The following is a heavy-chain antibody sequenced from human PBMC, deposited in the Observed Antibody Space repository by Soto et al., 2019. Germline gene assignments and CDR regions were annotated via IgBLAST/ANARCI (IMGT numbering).Heavy chain of an antibody. CDR3: ARDRPIVVVPAASNWFDP. Sequence: QVQLVQSGAEVKKPGSSVKVSCKASGGTFSSYTISWVRQAPGQGLEWMGRIIPILGIANYAQKFQGRVTITQDKSTSTAYMELSSLRSEDTAVYYCARDRPIVVVPAASNWFDPWGQGTLVTVSS. J-gene: IGHJ5*02. D-gene: IGHD2-2*01. V-gene: IGHV1-69*08. CDR2: IIPILGIA. CDR1: GGTFSSYT.